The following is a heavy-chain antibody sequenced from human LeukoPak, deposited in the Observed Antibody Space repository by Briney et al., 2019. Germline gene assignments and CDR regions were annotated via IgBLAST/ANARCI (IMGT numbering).Heavy chain of an antibody. Sequence: ASVKVSCKASGYTFTGYYMHWVRQAPGQGLEWMGWINPNDGGALYAQKFRGRVTMTTDTSITTAYMEMSTLTSDDTAVYYCARDDYGDLQYFENWGQGTLVTVSS. V-gene: IGHV1-2*02. CDR1: GYTFTGYY. CDR2: INPNDGGA. D-gene: IGHD4-17*01. CDR3: ARDDYGDLQYFEN. J-gene: IGHJ4*02.